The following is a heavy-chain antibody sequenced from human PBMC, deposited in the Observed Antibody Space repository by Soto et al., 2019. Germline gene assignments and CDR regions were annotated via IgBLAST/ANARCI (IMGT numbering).Heavy chain of an antibody. CDR3: AKDSTSLNGIYDPFDI. CDR1: GFIFSNYA. Sequence: GSLRLSCEASGFIFSNYAMSWVRQGPGKGLEWVSVIGGEAVSTNCADSVKGRCTVSRDNSKNTVYLQLDSLRDDDTAVYYCAKDSTSLNGIYDPFDIWGQGTMVTVSS. V-gene: IGHV3-23*01. D-gene: IGHD1-26*01. CDR2: IGGEAVST. J-gene: IGHJ3*02.